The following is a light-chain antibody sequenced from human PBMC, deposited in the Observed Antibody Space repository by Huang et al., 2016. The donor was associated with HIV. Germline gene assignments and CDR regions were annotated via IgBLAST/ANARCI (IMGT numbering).Light chain of an antibody. CDR3: RQYNNWPQT. V-gene: IGKV3-15*01. J-gene: IGKJ2*01. CDR1: QSISIN. Sequence: EMVMTQSPATLSVSPGERATLSCRASQSISINLAWYQKKPGQAPRRLIYGASTRAPGFPARFSGSGSGTEFTLTISSLQSEDFAVYYCRQYNNWPQTFGQGTKLEIK. CDR2: GAS.